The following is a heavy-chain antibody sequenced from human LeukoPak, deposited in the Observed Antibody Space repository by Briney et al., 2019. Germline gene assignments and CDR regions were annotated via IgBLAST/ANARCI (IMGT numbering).Heavy chain of an antibody. V-gene: IGHV4-4*07. Sequence: PSETLSLTCTVSGGSISSYYWSWIRQPAGKGLEWIGRIYTSGSTNYNPSLKSRVTISVDKSKNQFSLKLSSVTAADTAVYYCARGCSSTSCRGFDPWGQGTPVTVSS. J-gene: IGHJ5*02. CDR2: IYTSGST. D-gene: IGHD2-2*01. CDR3: ARGCSSTSCRGFDP. CDR1: GGSISSYY.